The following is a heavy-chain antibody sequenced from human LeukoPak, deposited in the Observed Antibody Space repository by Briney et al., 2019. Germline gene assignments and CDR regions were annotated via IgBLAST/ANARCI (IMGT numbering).Heavy chain of an antibody. CDR2: INPNSGGT. Sequence: ASVKVSCKASGYTFTGYYMHWVRQAPGQGLEWMGWINPNSGGTNYAQKFQGRVTMTRDTSISTAYMELSRLRSDDTAVYYCARAPMVRGVIVWFDRCGQGTLVTVSS. V-gene: IGHV1-2*02. CDR3: ARAPMVRGVIVWFDR. J-gene: IGHJ5*02. CDR1: GYTFTGYY. D-gene: IGHD3-10*01.